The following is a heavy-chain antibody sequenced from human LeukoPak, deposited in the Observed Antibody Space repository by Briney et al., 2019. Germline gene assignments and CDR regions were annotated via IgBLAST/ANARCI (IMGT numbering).Heavy chain of an antibody. J-gene: IGHJ5*02. D-gene: IGHD5-18*01. CDR3: ARDIVMVTYWFDP. V-gene: IGHV1-2*02. Sequence: GASVKVSFKASAYTFTCYYMHWVRPAPGQGGEWMGWINPNSGGTNYAQKFQGRVNITRDTSISTAYMELSRLRSDDTAVYYCARDIVMVTYWFDPWGQGTLVTVSS. CDR2: INPNSGGT. CDR1: AYTFTCYY.